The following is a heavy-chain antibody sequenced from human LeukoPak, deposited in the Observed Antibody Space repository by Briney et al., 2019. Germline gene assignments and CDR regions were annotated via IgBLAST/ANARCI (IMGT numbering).Heavy chain of an antibody. Sequence: GASVKVSCKASGGTFSSYAISWVRQAPGQGLEWMGGIIPIFGTANYAQKFQGRVTITADESTSTAYMELSSLRPEDTAVYYCARDRYCSGGSCYIYFDYWGQGTLVTVSS. V-gene: IGHV1-69*13. CDR3: ARDRYCSGGSCYIYFDY. D-gene: IGHD2-15*01. J-gene: IGHJ4*02. CDR1: GGTFSSYA. CDR2: IIPIFGTA.